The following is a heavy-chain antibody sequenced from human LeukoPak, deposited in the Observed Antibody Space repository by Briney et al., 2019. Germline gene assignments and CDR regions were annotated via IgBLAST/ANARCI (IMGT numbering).Heavy chain of an antibody. CDR3: ARGAARMVEMGTIISFEY. Sequence: NPGGSLRLSCAASGFTFSNYSMNWVGQAPGKGLAWVASMSRTSSYISHADSVKGRFTISRDNAKNSLYLQMNSLRAEDTAVYYCARGAARMVEMGTIISFEYWGQGTLVTVSS. CDR1: GFTFSNYS. CDR2: MSRTSSYI. D-gene: IGHD5-24*01. J-gene: IGHJ4*02. V-gene: IGHV3-21*01.